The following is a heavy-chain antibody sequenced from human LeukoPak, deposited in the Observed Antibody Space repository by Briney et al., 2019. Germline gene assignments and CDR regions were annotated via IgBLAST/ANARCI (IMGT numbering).Heavy chain of an antibody. CDR2: IYSGGDT. Sequence: GGSLRLSCAASGFTVSNNYMTWVRQAPGKGLEWVSIIYSGGDTYYADSVKGRFTISRDNSRNTLYLQMTSLRAEDTAVYYCANLEMIAAAGQFDYWGQGTLVTVSS. D-gene: IGHD6-13*01. J-gene: IGHJ4*02. CDR1: GFTVSNNY. V-gene: IGHV3-53*01. CDR3: ANLEMIAAAGQFDY.